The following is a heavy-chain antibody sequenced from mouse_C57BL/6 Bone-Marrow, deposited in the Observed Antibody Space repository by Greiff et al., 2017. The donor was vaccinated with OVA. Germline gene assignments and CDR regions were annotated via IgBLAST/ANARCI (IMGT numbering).Heavy chain of an antibody. J-gene: IGHJ1*03. V-gene: IGHV1-82*01. CDR3: ARKGDYYGRGYFDV. D-gene: IGHD1-1*01. CDR2: IYPGDGDT. Sequence: QVQLKQSGPELVKPGASVKISCKASGYAFSSSWMNWVKQRPGKGLEWIGRIYPGDGDTNYNGKFKGKATLTADKSSSTAYMQLSSLTSEDSAVYFCARKGDYYGRGYFDVWGTGTTVTVSS. CDR1: GYAFSSSW.